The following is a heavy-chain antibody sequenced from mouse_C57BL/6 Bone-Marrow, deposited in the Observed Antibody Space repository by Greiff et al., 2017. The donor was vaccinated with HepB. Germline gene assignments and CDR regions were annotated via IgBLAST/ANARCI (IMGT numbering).Heavy chain of an antibody. CDR3: ARLGVSYGDYAMDY. D-gene: IGHD1-1*01. Sequence: DVKLVESGGGLVQPGGSLKLSCAASGFTFSDYYMYWVRQTPEKRLEWVAYISNGGGSTYYPETVKGRFTISRDNAKNTLYLQMSRLKSEDTAMYYCARLGVSYGDYAMDYWGQGTSVTVSS. V-gene: IGHV5-12*01. J-gene: IGHJ4*01. CDR1: GFTFSDYY. CDR2: ISNGGGST.